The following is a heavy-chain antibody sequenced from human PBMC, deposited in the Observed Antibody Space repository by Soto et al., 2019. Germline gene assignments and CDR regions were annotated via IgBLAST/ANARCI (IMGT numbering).Heavy chain of an antibody. D-gene: IGHD1-1*01. CDR3: AREGGYVDY. Sequence: ETLCLTSTVSGGPIRSSSHYWGWIRQSPGTGLEWVGSIGESGDFYYNPSLKSRVTISVDTSKNQFSLKLISVTGADSAIYYCAREGGYVDYWGQGPLVT. CDR1: GGPIRSSSHY. J-gene: IGHJ4*02. CDR2: IGESGDF. V-gene: IGHV4-39*02.